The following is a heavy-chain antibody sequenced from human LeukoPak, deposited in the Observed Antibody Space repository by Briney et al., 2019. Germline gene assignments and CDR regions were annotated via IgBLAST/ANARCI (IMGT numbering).Heavy chain of an antibody. CDR1: GFIFSNYG. Sequence: PGGSLRLSCVTSGFIFSNYGMHWVRQAPGKGLEWLTFIQFDGSNKLYADSVKGRFTVSRDTSKNTVYLQMTSLRAEDAAVYYCANGGGGSGNYYYFDYWGQGTLVTVSS. V-gene: IGHV3-30*02. CDR3: ANGGGGSGNYYYFDY. CDR2: IQFDGSNK. J-gene: IGHJ4*02. D-gene: IGHD3-10*01.